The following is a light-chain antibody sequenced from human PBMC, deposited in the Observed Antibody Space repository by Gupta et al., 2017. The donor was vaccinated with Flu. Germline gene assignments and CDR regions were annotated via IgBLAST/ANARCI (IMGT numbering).Light chain of an antibody. Sequence: SVLTQSPLSLPGTPAEPAPIACRSSQSLLHSNGYNYLDWYLQKPGQSPQLLIYLGSNRASGVPDRFSGSGSGTDFTLKISRVEAEDVGVYYCMQALQTPWTFGPGTKVEIK. J-gene: IGKJ1*01. CDR1: QSLLHSNGYNY. CDR3: MQALQTPWT. CDR2: LGS. V-gene: IGKV2-28*01.